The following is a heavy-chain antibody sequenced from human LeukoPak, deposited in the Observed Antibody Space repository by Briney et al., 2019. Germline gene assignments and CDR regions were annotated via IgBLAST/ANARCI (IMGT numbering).Heavy chain of an antibody. CDR1: GASISISSYY. J-gene: IGHJ5*02. CDR3: ARAHLGFDP. D-gene: IGHD3-16*01. Sequence: SETLSLTCSVFGASISISSYYWNWMRQPAGKGLEWIGRIHTSGSTNYNPSLKSRVTMSIDTSKNQFSLDLTSVTAADTAVYYCARAHLGFDPWGQGALVTVSS. CDR2: IHTSGST. V-gene: IGHV4-4*07.